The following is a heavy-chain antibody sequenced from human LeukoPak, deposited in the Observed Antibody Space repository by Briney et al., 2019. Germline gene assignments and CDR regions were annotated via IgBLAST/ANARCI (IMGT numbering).Heavy chain of an antibody. CDR1: GDTFTGHY. D-gene: IGHD7-27*01. CDR3: ARGPPQLGMHDPFDI. CDR2: INPDSGRA. J-gene: IGHJ3*02. Sequence: ASVKVSCKTPGDTFTGHYVHWVRQAPGQGLEWMGWINPDSGRADSAQKFQGTVAMTRDTSLTTVCLELSRLRRDDTAVYFCARGPPQLGMHDPFDIWGQGTTVTVS. V-gene: IGHV1-2*02.